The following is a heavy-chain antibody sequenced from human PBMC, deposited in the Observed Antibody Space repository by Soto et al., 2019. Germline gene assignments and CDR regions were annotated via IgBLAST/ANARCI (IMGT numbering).Heavy chain of an antibody. V-gene: IGHV3-30*18. J-gene: IGHJ4*02. Sequence: QVQLVESGGGVVQPGRSLRLSCAAYGFTFSTYGMHWVRQAPGKGLEWVAVISYDGSNKYYADSVKGLFTISRDNSKNSLYLQMSSLTAEDTAVYYCAKGFSYSVIDYWGQGTLVTVSS. CDR3: AKGFSYSVIDY. CDR2: ISYDGSNK. CDR1: GFTFSTYG. D-gene: IGHD5-18*01.